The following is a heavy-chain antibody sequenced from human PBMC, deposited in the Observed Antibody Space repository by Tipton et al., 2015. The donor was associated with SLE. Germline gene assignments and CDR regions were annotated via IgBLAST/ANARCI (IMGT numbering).Heavy chain of an antibody. D-gene: IGHD3-22*01. CDR2: IGAYNGNT. V-gene: IGHV1-18*01. J-gene: IGHJ6*02. CDR1: GYTFTHYG. Sequence: QLVQSGGEVKEPGASLKVSCKASGYTFTHYGISWVRQAPGQGLEWMGWIGAYNGNTNYAQKFQDRVTMTTDTSTSTAYMELRSLRSDDTAVYYCARDPVDTSGQYFQYFYYYGMDVWGQGTTVTVSS. CDR3: ARDPVDTSGQYFQYFYYYGMDV.